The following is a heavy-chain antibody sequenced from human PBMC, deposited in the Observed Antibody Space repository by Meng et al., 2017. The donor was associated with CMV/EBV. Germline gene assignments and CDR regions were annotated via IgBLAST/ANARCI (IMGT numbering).Heavy chain of an antibody. CDR3: AKDGIGRLRYFDLYGMDV. V-gene: IGHV3-30-3*01. J-gene: IGHJ6*02. Sequence: GGSLRLSCAASGFTFSSYAMHWVRQAPGKGLEWVAVISYDGSNKYYADSVKGRFTISRDNSKNTLYLQMNSLRAEDTAVYYCAKDGIGRLRYFDLYGMDVWGQGTTVTVSS. D-gene: IGHD3-9*01. CDR2: ISYDGSNK. CDR1: GFTFSSYA.